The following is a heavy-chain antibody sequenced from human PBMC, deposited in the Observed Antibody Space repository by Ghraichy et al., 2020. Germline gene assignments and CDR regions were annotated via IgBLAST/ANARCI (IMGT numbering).Heavy chain of an antibody. V-gene: IGHV4-39*01. Sequence: SETLSLTCTVSGGSISSSNYYWGWIRQPPGKGLEWIGSIYYSGSTYYNPSLKSRITISVDTSKNQFSLKLSSVTAADTAVYYCARQGGGGIVVIPAPAAFDIWGQGTMVTVSS. CDR3: ARQGGGGIVVIPAPAAFDI. CDR1: GGSISSSNYY. D-gene: IGHD2-2*01. J-gene: IGHJ3*02. CDR2: IYYSGST.